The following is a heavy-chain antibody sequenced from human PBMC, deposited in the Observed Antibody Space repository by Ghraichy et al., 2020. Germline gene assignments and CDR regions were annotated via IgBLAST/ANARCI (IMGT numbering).Heavy chain of an antibody. CDR2: VTHSGSV. Sequence: SETLSLTCSFYGESSSNYYWSWIRQPPGKGLEWIAEVTHSGSVNFNPSLKSRVTFSVDTSKSQLSLKLKSVTAADTAIYYVAGGTWEPPFRYWGQGTLVTVTS. V-gene: IGHV4-34*01. J-gene: IGHJ4*02. D-gene: IGHD1-26*01. CDR1: GESSSNYY. CDR3: AGGTWEPPFRY.